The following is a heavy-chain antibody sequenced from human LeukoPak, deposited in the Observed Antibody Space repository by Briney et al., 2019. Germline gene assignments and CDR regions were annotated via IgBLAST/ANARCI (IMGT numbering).Heavy chain of an antibody. V-gene: IGHV3-9*01. CDR1: GFTFDDYA. CDR2: ISWNSGSI. J-gene: IGHJ3*02. CDR3: ARDRGSGSYYNENDAFDI. Sequence: GGSLRLSCAASGFTFDDYAMHWVRQAPGKGLEWVSGISWNSGSIGYADSVKGRFTISRDNAKNSLYLHMNSLRAEDTAVYYCARDRGSGSYYNENDAFDIWGQGTMVTVSS. D-gene: IGHD3-10*01.